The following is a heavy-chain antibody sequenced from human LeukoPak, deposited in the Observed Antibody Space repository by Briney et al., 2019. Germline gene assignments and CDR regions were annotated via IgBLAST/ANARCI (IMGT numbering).Heavy chain of an antibody. J-gene: IGHJ5*02. Sequence: PSQTLSLTCTVSGGSISSGSYYWSWIRQPAGKGLEWIGRIYTSGSTNYNPSPKSRVTISVDTSKNQFSLKLSSVTAADTAVYYCARDGGYCSSTSCYWYNWFDPWGQGTLVTVSS. D-gene: IGHD2-2*01. V-gene: IGHV4-61*02. CDR2: IYTSGST. CDR3: ARDGGYCSSTSCYWYNWFDP. CDR1: GGSISSGSYY.